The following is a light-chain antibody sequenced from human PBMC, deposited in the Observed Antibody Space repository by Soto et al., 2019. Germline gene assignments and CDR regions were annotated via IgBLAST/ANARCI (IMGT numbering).Light chain of an antibody. J-gene: IGKJ1*01. Sequence: DIRMTQSPSTLSASVGDRVTITCRASQSISSWLAWYQQKPGKAPKLLLYKSSSLESGVPSRCSGSGSGTEFTRTISSLQPDDFAAYYCQQYNSYWTFGQGTKVEIK. CDR1: QSISSW. V-gene: IGKV1-5*03. CDR2: KSS. CDR3: QQYNSYWT.